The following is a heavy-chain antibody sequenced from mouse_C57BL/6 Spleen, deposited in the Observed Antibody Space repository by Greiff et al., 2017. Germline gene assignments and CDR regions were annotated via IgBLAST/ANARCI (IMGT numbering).Heavy chain of an antibody. V-gene: IGHV1-80*01. D-gene: IGHD1-1*01. J-gene: IGHJ2*01. CDR1: GYAFSSYW. Sequence: VQLMESGAELVKPGASVKISCKASGYAFSSYWMNWVKQRPGKGLEWIGQIYPGDGDTNYNGKFKGKATLTADKSSSTAYMQLSSLTSEDSAVYFCARFTTVVPYYFDYWGQGTTLTVSS. CDR3: ARFTTVVPYYFDY. CDR2: IYPGDGDT.